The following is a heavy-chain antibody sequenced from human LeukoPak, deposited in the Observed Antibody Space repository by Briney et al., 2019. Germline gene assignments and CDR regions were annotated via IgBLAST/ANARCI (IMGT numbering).Heavy chain of an antibody. V-gene: IGHV1-69*13. CDR3: AKEGGTFNWFDP. J-gene: IGHJ5*02. CDR2: ILPMLGRG. CDR1: GYSFTTYG. D-gene: IGHD3-16*01. Sequence: SVKVSCKASGYSFTTYGISWLRQAPGQGPEWMGGILPMLGRGNYPQKLQGRVTITAEESTNTVYMELSGLRSEDTATYYCAKEGGTFNWFDPWGQGTLVTVSA.